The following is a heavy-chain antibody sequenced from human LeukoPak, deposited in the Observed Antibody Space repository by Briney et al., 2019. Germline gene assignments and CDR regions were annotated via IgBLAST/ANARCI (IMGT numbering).Heavy chain of an antibody. D-gene: IGHD1-7*01. V-gene: IGHV4-34*01. CDR2: INHSGST. J-gene: IGHJ6*02. CDR1: GGSFSGYY. Sequence: SETLSLTCAVYGGSFSGYYWSWIRQPPGKGLEWIGEINHSGSTNYNPSLKSRVTISVDTSKNQFSLELSSVTAADTAVYYCACMKGWIYRSVHYYYYYGMYVWGQGTTVTVSS. CDR3: ACMKGWIYRSVHYYYYYGMYV.